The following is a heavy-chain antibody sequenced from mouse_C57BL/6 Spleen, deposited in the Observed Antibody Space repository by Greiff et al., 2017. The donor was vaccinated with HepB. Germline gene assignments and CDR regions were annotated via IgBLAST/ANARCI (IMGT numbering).Heavy chain of an antibody. Sequence: EVKLVESGPGLVKPSQSLSLTCSVTGYSITSGYYWNWIRQFPGNKLEWMGYISYDGSNNYNPSLKNRISITRDTSKNQFFLKLNSVTTEDTATYYCARGIHYGSSPWFAYWGQGTLVTVSA. CDR3: ARGIHYGSSPWFAY. D-gene: IGHD1-1*01. CDR1: GYSITSGYY. V-gene: IGHV3-6*01. CDR2: ISYDGSN. J-gene: IGHJ3*01.